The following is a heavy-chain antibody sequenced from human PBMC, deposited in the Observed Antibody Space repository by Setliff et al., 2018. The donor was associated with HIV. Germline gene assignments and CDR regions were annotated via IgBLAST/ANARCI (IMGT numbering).Heavy chain of an antibody. CDR3: ARDSDNFWSGYYAAFDY. CDR2: ISAYNGNT. Sequence: GASEKVSCKASGYTFTSYGISWVRQAPGQGLEWMGWISAYNGNTNYAQKLQGGVTMTTDTSSSTAYLDLRSLRSDDTAVYYCARDSDNFWSGYYAAFDYWGQGTLVTVSS. J-gene: IGHJ4*02. CDR1: GYTFTSYG. V-gene: IGHV1-18*01. D-gene: IGHD3-3*01.